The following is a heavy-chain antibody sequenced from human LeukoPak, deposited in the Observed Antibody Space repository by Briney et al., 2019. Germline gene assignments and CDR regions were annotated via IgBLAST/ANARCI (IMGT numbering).Heavy chain of an antibody. V-gene: IGHV3-30*18. D-gene: IGHD6-13*01. CDR1: GSTFSSYG. Sequence: GGSLRLSCAASGSTFSSYGMHWVRQAPGKGLEWVAVISYDGSNKYYADSVKGRFTISRDNSKNTLYLQMNSLRAEDTAVYYCAKDRLAAAGNKYFQHWGQGTLVTVSS. J-gene: IGHJ1*01. CDR2: ISYDGSNK. CDR3: AKDRLAAAGNKYFQH.